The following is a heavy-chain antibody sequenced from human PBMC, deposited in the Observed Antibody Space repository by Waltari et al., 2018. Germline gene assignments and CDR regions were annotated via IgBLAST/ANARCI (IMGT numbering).Heavy chain of an antibody. J-gene: IGHJ4*02. CDR2: MYPSGST. CDR1: GGSIISGSYY. D-gene: IGHD2-2*01. CDR3: AKSLGSYAAYFDY. Sequence: QVQLQESGPGLVKPSQTLSLTCTVSGGSIISGSYYWSWIRQPAGKGLEWIGRMYPSGSTNYNPSLKSRVTISVDTSKNQFSLKLSSVTAADTAVYYCAKSLGSYAAYFDYWGQGTLVTVSS. V-gene: IGHV4-61*02.